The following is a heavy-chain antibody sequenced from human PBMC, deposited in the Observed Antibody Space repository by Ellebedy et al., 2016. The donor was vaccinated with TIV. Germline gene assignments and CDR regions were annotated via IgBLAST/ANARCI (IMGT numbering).Heavy chain of an antibody. V-gene: IGHV4-30-2*01. Sequence: MPSETLSLTCAVSGGSISSGGYSWSWIRQPPGKGLEWIGYIYHSGSTYYNPSLKSRVTISVDRSKNQFSLKLSSVTAADTAVYYCARSTPFYGDYPSYFDYWGQGTLVTVSS. J-gene: IGHJ4*02. CDR3: ARSTPFYGDYPSYFDY. CDR2: IYHSGST. CDR1: GGSISSGGYS. D-gene: IGHD4-17*01.